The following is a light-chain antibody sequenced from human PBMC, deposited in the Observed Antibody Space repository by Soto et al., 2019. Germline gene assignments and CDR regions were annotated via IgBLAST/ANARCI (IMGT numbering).Light chain of an antibody. CDR3: AAWDDSLNGSHV. J-gene: IGLJ1*01. CDR1: SSNIGSNT. CDR2: SNN. V-gene: IGLV1-44*01. Sequence: QSVLTQPPSASGTPGQRVTISCSGSSSNIGSNTVNWYQQLPGTAPKLLIYSNNQRPPGVPDRFSGSKSGTSASLAISGLQSEDEADYYCAAWDDSLNGSHVFGTGTKLTVL.